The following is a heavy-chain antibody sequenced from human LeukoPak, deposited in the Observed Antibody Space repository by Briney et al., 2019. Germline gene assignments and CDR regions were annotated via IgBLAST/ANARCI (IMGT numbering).Heavy chain of an antibody. Sequence: GESLKISCKASGYSFVSHWIVWVRQTPGKGLEWLGIIYPGDSDTRYSPSFQGQVTISADKSISTAYLQWNSLRASDTAMYYCARRPSYDFWSGYYGVDGLDIWGQGTMVTVSS. V-gene: IGHV5-51*01. CDR1: GYSFVSHW. J-gene: IGHJ3*02. D-gene: IGHD3-3*01. CDR3: ARRPSYDFWSGYYGVDGLDI. CDR2: IYPGDSDT.